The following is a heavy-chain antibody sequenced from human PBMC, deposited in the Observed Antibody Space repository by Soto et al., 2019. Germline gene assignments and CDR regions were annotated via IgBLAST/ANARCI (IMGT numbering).Heavy chain of an antibody. CDR2: IYSGGST. CDR1: GFTVSSNY. D-gene: IGHD3-10*01. V-gene: IGHV3-66*01. J-gene: IGHJ4*02. CDR3: ASTLYGSGRYYNSYPLLY. Sequence: EVQLVESGGGLVQPGGSLRLSCAASGFTVSSNYMSWVRQAPGKGLEWVSVIYSGGSTYYADSVKGRFTISRDNSKXTXXLQMNCLRAEDTAVYYCASTLYGSGRYYNSYPLLYWGQGTLVTVSS.